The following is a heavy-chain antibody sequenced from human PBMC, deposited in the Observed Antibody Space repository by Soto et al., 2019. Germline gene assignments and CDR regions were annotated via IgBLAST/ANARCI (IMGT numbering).Heavy chain of an antibody. CDR2: IKSRSDGGTP. D-gene: IGHD3-3*01. CDR1: GFTLSNAW. Sequence: LRLSCAASGFTLSNAWMNWVRHTPGRGLEWVGRIKSRSDGGTPDYGAPVKGRFTISRDDSLNTVYLQMNSLTAEDTGVYYCTTDTRRISVFGVPWDSWGQGTLVTVSS. CDR3: TTDTRRISVFGVPWDS. V-gene: IGHV3-15*01. J-gene: IGHJ4*02.